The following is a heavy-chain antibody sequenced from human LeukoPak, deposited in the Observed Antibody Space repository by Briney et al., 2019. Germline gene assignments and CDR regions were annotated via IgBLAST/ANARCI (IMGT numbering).Heavy chain of an antibody. J-gene: IGHJ6*03. CDR1: GGSISSYY. Sequence: SETLSLTCTVSGGSISSYYWSWIRQPAGKGLEWIGRIYTSGSTNYNPSLKSRVTISVDTSKNQFSLKLSSVTAADTAVYYCARVERGYSYGHYYYYYYMDVWGKGTTVTVSS. D-gene: IGHD5-18*01. CDR2: IYTSGST. CDR3: ARVERGYSYGHYYYYYYMDV. V-gene: IGHV4-4*07.